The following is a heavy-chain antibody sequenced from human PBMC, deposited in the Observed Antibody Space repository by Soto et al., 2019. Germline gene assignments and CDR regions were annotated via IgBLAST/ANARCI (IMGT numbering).Heavy chain of an antibody. CDR1: GYTFTSYG. V-gene: IGHV1-18*01. Sequence: QVQLVQSGXXXXXXGASVKVSCKASGYTFTSYGISWVRQAPGQGLEWMGWISAYNGNTNYAQKLQGRVTMTTDTSTSTAYMELRRLRSDDTAVYYCARSGCSGGSCYSYYFDYWVQGTLVTVSS. CDR2: ISAYNGNT. CDR3: ARSGCSGGSCYSYYFDY. D-gene: IGHD2-15*01. J-gene: IGHJ4*02.